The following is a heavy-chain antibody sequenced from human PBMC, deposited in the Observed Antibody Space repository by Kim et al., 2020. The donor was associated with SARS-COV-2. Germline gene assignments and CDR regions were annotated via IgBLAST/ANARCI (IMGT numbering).Heavy chain of an antibody. D-gene: IGHD3-10*01. CDR2: INHSGST. V-gene: IGHV4-34*01. CDR3: ASSPWGSGSYYPFDY. J-gene: IGHJ4*02. Sequence: SETLSLTCAVYGGSFRGYYWSWSRQPPGKGLEWIWEINHSGSTNYNPSLKSQVTISVDTSKNQFSLKLSSVTAADTDVYYCASSPWGSGSYYPFDYWGQGTLVTVSS. CDR1: GGSFRGYY.